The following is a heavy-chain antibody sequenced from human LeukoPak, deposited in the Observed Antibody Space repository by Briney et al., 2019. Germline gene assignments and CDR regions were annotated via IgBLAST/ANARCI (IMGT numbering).Heavy chain of an antibody. J-gene: IGHJ4*02. CDR2: IYYRGST. CDR1: GGSIRSSSYY. Sequence: SETLSLTCTVSGGSIRSSSYYWGWIRQPPGKGLEWIGSIYYRGSTYHNPSLKSRVTISVDTSKNQFSLKLSSVTAADTAVYYCATTTIRLGYWGQGTLVTVSS. CDR3: ATTTIRLGY. V-gene: IGHV4-39*07. D-gene: IGHD1-26*01.